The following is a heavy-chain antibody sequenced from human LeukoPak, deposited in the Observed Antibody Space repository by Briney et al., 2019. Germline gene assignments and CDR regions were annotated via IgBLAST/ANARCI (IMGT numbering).Heavy chain of an antibody. Sequence: PGRSLRLSCAASGFTFSSYAMHWVRQAPGKGLEWVAVISYDGGNKYYADSVKGRFTISRDNSKNTLYLQMNSLRAEDTAVYYCASPYSGSYYSDYWGQGTLVTVSS. CDR3: ASPYSGSYYSDY. CDR1: GFTFSSYA. J-gene: IGHJ4*02. CDR2: ISYDGGNK. V-gene: IGHV3-30*04. D-gene: IGHD1-26*01.